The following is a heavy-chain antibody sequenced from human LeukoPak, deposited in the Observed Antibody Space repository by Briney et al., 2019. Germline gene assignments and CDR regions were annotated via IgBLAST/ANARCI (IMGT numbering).Heavy chain of an antibody. CDR1: GFTFSSYA. CDR3: ATRTTGTTNCFDY. CDR2: ISGGGGTT. D-gene: IGHD1-1*01. V-gene: IGHV3-23*01. J-gene: IGHJ4*02. Sequence: GGSLRLSCAASGFTFSSYAMGWVRQAPGKGLEWVSTISGGGGTTYYADSMIGRFTISRDNSKNTLSLQLNTLRAEDTALYYCATRTTGTTNCFDYWGQGTLVTVSS.